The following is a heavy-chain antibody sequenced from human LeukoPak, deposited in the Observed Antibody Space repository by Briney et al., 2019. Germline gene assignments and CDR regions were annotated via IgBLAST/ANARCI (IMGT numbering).Heavy chain of an antibody. CDR3: AKGPNYFDS. V-gene: IGHV3-74*01. CDR1: RFSFSNYW. CDR2: MNSDGSAT. Sequence: PGGSLRLSCAASRFSFSNYWMHWVRQAPGKGLVWVIRMNSDGSATYYADSVQGRFTISRDNAKNTLYLQMNSLRAEDTAMYFCAKGPNYFDSWGQGTLVTVSS. J-gene: IGHJ4*02.